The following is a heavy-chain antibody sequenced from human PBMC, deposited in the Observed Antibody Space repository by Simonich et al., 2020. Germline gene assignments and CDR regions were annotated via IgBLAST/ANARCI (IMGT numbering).Heavy chain of an antibody. J-gene: IGHJ3*02. Sequence: QVQLVVSGGGVVQPGRSLRLSCAASGFTFRRYGLHWFRQAPVKCLGWVEVICYDESKKYEADSGKGRVTISRDNSKNTRYLQMNSLRAEDTAVYYCARASLQLGAGDDAFDIWGQGTMVTVSS. D-gene: IGHD1-1*01. CDR3: ARASLQLGAGDDAFDI. CDR1: GFTFRRYG. V-gene: IGHV3-33*01. CDR2: ICYDESKK.